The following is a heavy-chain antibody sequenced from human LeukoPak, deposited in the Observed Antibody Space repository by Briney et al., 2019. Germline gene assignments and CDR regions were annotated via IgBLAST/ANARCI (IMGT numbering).Heavy chain of an antibody. CDR2: IWYDGSNK. D-gene: IGHD2-15*01. CDR3: ARDEGSYCSGGSCYPTYFDY. V-gene: IGHV3-33*01. CDR1: GFTFSSYG. Sequence: GGSLRLSCAASGFTFSSYGMHWVRQAPGKGLEWVAVIWYDGSNKYYADSVKGRFTISRDNSKNTLYLQMNSLRAEDTAVCYCARDEGSYCSGGSCYPTYFDYWGQGTLVTVSP. J-gene: IGHJ4*02.